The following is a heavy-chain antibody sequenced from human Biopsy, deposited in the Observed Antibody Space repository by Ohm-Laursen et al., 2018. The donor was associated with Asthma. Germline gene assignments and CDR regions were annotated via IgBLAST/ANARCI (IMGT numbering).Heavy chain of an antibody. Sequence: SLRLSCAASGFTLSSYAMNWVRQAPGKGLEWVSAISGSGGSTYYADSVKGRFTISRDNSKNTLYLQMNSLRAEDTAVYYCAKDRDYDILTGPPGFDYWGQGTLVTVSS. CDR1: GFTLSSYA. CDR2: ISGSGGST. J-gene: IGHJ4*02. CDR3: AKDRDYDILTGPPGFDY. D-gene: IGHD3-9*01. V-gene: IGHV3-23*01.